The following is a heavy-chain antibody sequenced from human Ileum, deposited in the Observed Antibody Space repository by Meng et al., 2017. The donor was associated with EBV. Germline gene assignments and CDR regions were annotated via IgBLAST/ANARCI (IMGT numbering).Heavy chain of an antibody. V-gene: IGHV4-34*01. CDR2: IDQSGYT. CDR3: ARYGRCNGNSFYCFDP. D-gene: IGHD4-23*01. CDR1: GGSFNDYY. J-gene: IGHJ5*02. Sequence: QVPRQQVGTGLLKPSETLSLTCAVYGGSFNDYYWTWLRQPPGKGLEWIGEIDQSGYTKFNPSLSSRATISRDTSNNQFSLRLNSVTAADTALYYCARYGRCNGNSFYCFDPWGQGTLVTVSS.